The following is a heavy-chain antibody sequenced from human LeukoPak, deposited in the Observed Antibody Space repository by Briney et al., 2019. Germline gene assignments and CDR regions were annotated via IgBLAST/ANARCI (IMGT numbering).Heavy chain of an antibody. CDR3: ATSLPNVLRYFVWPFEFVV. D-gene: IGHD3-9*01. CDR2: INHSGST. V-gene: IGHV4-34*01. Sequence: SETLSLTCAVYGGSFSGYYWSWIRQPPGKELEWIGEINHSGSTNYNPSLKSRVTISVDTSKNQFSLKPSSVTAADTAVYYCATSLPNVLRYFVWPFEFVVWGQGTLVTVSS. J-gene: IGHJ4*02. CDR1: GGSFSGYY.